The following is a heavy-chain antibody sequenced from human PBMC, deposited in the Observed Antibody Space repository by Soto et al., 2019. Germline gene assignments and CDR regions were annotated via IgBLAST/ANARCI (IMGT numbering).Heavy chain of an antibody. V-gene: IGHV4-59*01. CDR2: VHYSGST. Sequence: TLSLTCTVSGASISSSYWSWIRQSPGKGLEWIGYVHYSGSTKYYPSLKSRVTISVDTSKNQISLKLSSVTDADTAMYYCARGYYDSNGQSNTFDIWGQGTMVTVSS. D-gene: IGHD3-22*01. CDR1: GASISSSY. CDR3: ARGYYDSNGQSNTFDI. J-gene: IGHJ3*02.